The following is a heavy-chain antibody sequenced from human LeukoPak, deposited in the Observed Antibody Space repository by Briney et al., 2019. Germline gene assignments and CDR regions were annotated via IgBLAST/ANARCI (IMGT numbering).Heavy chain of an antibody. Sequence: GGSLRLSCAASGFTFSSYAMSWVRQAPGKGLEWVSGISDSGGSTYNADSAKGRFTISSDNSKNTLYHQMNSLTAEDTAVYYCAKDRSAALAGILWFDYWGKGGLVTVCS. CDR3: AKDRSAALAGILWFDY. D-gene: IGHD6-19*01. CDR1: GFTFSSYA. J-gene: IGHJ4*01. CDR2: ISDSGGST. V-gene: IGHV3-23*01.